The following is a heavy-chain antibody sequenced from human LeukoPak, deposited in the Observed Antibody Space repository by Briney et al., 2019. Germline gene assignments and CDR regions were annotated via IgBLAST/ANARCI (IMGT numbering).Heavy chain of an antibody. D-gene: IGHD3-22*01. J-gene: IGHJ4*02. CDR3: ARGSTYYDSSGQVPFDY. CDR2: ISGSSSTI. V-gene: IGHV3-48*01. Sequence: GGSLRLSCAASGFTFSSYSMNWVRQAPGKGLEWGSYISGSSSTIYYADSVKGQFTISRDNGKNTLYLQMNSLRAKDTAVYYCARGSTYYDSSGQVPFDYWGQGTLVTVSS. CDR1: GFTFSSYS.